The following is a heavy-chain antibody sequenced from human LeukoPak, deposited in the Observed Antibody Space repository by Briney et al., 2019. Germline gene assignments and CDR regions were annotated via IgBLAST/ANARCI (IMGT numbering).Heavy chain of an antibody. CDR2: IIPILGIA. J-gene: IGHJ5*02. CDR1: GGTFSSYA. V-gene: IGHV1-69*04. Sequence: SVKVSCKASGGTFSSYAISWVRQAPGQGLEWMGRIIPILGIANYAQKFQGRVTITADKSTSTAYMELSSLRYEDTAVYYCARAYGGSSEPYDWFDPWGQGTLVTVSS. CDR3: ARAYGGSSEPYDWFDP. D-gene: IGHD4-23*01.